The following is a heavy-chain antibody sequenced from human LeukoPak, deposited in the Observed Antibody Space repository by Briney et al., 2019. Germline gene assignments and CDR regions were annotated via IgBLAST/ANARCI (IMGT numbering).Heavy chain of an antibody. V-gene: IGHV3-21*01. CDR3: ARSRDNSELTIDY. D-gene: IGHD4-11*01. J-gene: IGHJ4*02. Sequence: GGSLRLSCAASGFTFSSYSMNWVRQAPGKGLEWVSSISSSSSYIYYADSVKGRFTISRDNAKNSLYLQMNSLRAEDTAVYYCARSRDNSELTIDYWGQGTLVTVSS. CDR1: GFTFSSYS. CDR2: ISSSSSYI.